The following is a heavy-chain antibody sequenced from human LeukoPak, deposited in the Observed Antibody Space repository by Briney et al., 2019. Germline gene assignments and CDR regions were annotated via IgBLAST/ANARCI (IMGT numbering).Heavy chain of an antibody. Sequence: GGSLRLSCAASGFTFDDYAMHWVRQAPGKGLEWVSGISWNSGSIGYADSVKGRFTISRDNAKNSLYLQMNSLRAEDTALYYCAKDISPRDYYMDVWGKGTTVTASS. V-gene: IGHV3-9*01. J-gene: IGHJ6*03. CDR3: AKDISPRDYYMDV. CDR2: ISWNSGSI. CDR1: GFTFDDYA.